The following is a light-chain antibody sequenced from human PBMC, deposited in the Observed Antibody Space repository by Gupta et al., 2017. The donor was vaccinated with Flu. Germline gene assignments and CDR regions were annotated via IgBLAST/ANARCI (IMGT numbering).Light chain of an antibody. V-gene: IGKV3-15*01. CDR2: GAS. Sequence: VMPQSPASLSVSPGERVTLSCRASQNVHANLAWYQHKPGQAPRLLVYGASNRATDIPARSSGSGDGTDFTLAISSLQSEDVAVYYCQQYYNWPSLTFGGGTKVEI. CDR1: QNVHAN. CDR3: QQYYNWPSLT. J-gene: IGKJ4*01.